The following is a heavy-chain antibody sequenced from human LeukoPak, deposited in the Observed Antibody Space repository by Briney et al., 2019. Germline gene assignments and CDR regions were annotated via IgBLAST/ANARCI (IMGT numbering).Heavy chain of an antibody. J-gene: IGHJ5*02. V-gene: IGHV4-31*03. CDR2: IHYRGNT. Sequence: SQTLSLTCTVSGGSISSDDYTWNWIRHLPGKGLEWIGYIHYRGNTYYNPSLKSRVTMSLAMSKNLFSLNLSSVIAADTAVYYCARLEVAIFGVAPNWFDPWGQGTLVLVSS. CDR3: ARLEVAIFGVAPNWFDP. CDR1: GGSISSDDYT. D-gene: IGHD3-3*02.